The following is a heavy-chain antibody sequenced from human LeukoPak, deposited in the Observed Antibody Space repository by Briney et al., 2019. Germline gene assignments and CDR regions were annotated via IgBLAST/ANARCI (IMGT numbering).Heavy chain of an antibody. Sequence: GGSLRLSCAASGFTFSSYGMHWVRQAPGKGLEWVAVISYDGSNKCYADSVKGRFTISRDNSKNTLYLQMNSLRAEDTAVYYCAKGSSSGWYPGKRQTLYFDYWGQGTLVTVSS. CDR2: ISYDGSNK. CDR3: AKGSSSGWYPGKRQTLYFDY. J-gene: IGHJ4*02. CDR1: GFTFSSYG. D-gene: IGHD6-19*01. V-gene: IGHV3-30*18.